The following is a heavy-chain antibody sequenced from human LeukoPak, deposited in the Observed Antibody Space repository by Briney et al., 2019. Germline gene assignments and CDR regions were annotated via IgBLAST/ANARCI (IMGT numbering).Heavy chain of an antibody. D-gene: IGHD1-26*01. J-gene: IGHJ4*02. CDR1: RFTFSTYA. Sequence: PGGSLRLSCAASRFTFSTYAMSWVRQAPGKGLEWVSAISGSGGSSYHADSVKGRFTISRDNSENTLYLQMNSLRAEDTAVYYCAKGDSASTYSCLEYWGQGTLVTVSS. CDR3: AKGDSASTYSCLEY. V-gene: IGHV3-23*01. CDR2: ISGSGGSS.